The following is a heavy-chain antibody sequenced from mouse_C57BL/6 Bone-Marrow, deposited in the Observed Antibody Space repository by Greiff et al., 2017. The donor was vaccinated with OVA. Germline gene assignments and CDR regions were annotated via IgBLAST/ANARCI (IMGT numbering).Heavy chain of an antibody. D-gene: IGHD1-1*01. V-gene: IGHV1-81*01. Sequence: QVHVKQSGAELARPGASVKLSCKASGYTFTSYGISWVKQRTGQGLEWIGEIYPRSGNTYYNEKFKGKATLTADKSSSTAYMELRSLTSEDSAVYFCARLNLLLPYYFDYWGQGTTLTVSS. CDR2: IYPRSGNT. J-gene: IGHJ2*01. CDR3: ARLNLLLPYYFDY. CDR1: GYTFTSYG.